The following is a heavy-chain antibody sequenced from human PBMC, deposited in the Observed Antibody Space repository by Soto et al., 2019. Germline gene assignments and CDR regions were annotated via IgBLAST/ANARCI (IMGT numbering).Heavy chain of an antibody. D-gene: IGHD2-21*01. Sequence: GGSLRLSCAASGFTFSSYAMSWVRQAPGKGLEWVSAISGSGGSTYYADSVKGRFTISRDNSKNTLYLQMNSLRAEDTAVYYCAKDSAYCGGDCYSKSPITRYYFDYWGQGTLVTVSS. CDR2: ISGSGGST. CDR1: GFTFSSYA. J-gene: IGHJ4*02. CDR3: AKDSAYCGGDCYSKSPITRYYFDY. V-gene: IGHV3-23*01.